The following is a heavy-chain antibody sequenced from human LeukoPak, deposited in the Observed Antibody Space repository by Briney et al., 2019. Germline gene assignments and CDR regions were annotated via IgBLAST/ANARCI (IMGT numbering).Heavy chain of an antibody. CDR3: GREEWYYLDY. V-gene: IGHV3-30-3*01. Sequence: GRSLTLSCAASGFTFNTYAIHWVRQAPGNGREWVAVISYDGSNKYYEDSVKGRFTISRDNCKNTLYLQMNSLRAEDMAVYYCGREEWYYLDYWGQGTLVTVSS. D-gene: IGHD3-3*01. J-gene: IGHJ4*02. CDR2: ISYDGSNK. CDR1: GFTFNTYA.